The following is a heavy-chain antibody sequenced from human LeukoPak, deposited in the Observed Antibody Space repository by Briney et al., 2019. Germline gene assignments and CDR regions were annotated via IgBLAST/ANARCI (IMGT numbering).Heavy chain of an antibody. V-gene: IGHV1-69*04. CDR3: ARVGDYGDFRSFDY. J-gene: IGHJ4*02. CDR1: GGTFSSYA. CDR2: IIPILGIA. D-gene: IGHD4-17*01. Sequence: GASVKVSCKASGGTFSSYAISWVRQAPGQGLEWMGRIIPILGIANYAQKFQGRVTITADKSTSTAYMELSSLRSEDTAVYYCARVGDYGDFRSFDYWGQGTLVTVSS.